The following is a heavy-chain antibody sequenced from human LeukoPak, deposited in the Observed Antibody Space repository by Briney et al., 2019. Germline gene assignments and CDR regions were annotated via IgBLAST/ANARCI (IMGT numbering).Heavy chain of an antibody. D-gene: IGHD4-23*01. CDR1: GGSITSSSYS. CDR3: ARHEVTVVFDY. J-gene: IGHJ4*02. CDR2: IYYSGST. V-gene: IGHV4-39*01. Sequence: SETLSLTCTVSGGSITSSSYSWGWIRQPPGKGLEWIGSIYYSGSTYYNPSLKSRVTISVDTSKNQFSLKLSSVTAADTAVYYCARHEVTVVFDYWGQGTLVTVSS.